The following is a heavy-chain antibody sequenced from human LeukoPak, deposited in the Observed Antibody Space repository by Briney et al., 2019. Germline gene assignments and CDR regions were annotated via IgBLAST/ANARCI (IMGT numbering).Heavy chain of an antibody. V-gene: IGHV3-30*18. CDR2: VSYDGSNK. CDR1: GFTFSSYG. J-gene: IGHJ4*02. CDR3: AKDGGCSSTTCYSPYYFDY. Sequence: GGSLRLSCAASGFTFSSYGMHWVRQAPGKGLEWAAVVSYDGSNKYYADSVKGRFTISRVNSKNTLYLQMNSLRAEDTAVYYCAKDGGCSSTTCYSPYYFDYWGQGTLVTVSS. D-gene: IGHD2-2*01.